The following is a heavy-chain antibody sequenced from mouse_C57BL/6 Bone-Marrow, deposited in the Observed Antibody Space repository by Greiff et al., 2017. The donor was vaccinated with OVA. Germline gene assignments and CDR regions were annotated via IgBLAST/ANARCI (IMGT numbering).Heavy chain of an antibody. CDR3: ARDSNYENFDY. Sequence: QVQLKESGAELVKPGASVKISCKASGYAFSSYWMNWVKQRPGKGLEWIGQIYPGDGDTNYNGKFKGKATLTADKSSSTAYMQLSSLTSEDSAVYFCARDSNYENFDYWGQGTTLTVSS. D-gene: IGHD2-5*01. CDR2: IYPGDGDT. J-gene: IGHJ2*01. CDR1: GYAFSSYW. V-gene: IGHV1-80*01.